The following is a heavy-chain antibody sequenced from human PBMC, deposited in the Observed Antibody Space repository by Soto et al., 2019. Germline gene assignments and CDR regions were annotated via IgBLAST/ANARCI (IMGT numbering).Heavy chain of an antibody. CDR3: AKGATMIVGYDAFDI. V-gene: IGHV3-30*18. D-gene: IGHD3-22*01. J-gene: IGHJ3*02. Sequence: QVQLVESGGGVVQPGRSLRLSCAASGFTFSSYGMHWVRQAPGKGLEWVAVISYDGSNKYYADSVKGRFTISRDNSKNTLYLQMNSLRAEDTAVYYCAKGATMIVGYDAFDIWGQGTMVTVSS. CDR1: GFTFSSYG. CDR2: ISYDGSNK.